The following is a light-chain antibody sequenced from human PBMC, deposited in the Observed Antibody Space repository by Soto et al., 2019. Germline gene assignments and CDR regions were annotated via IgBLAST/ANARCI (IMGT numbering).Light chain of an antibody. CDR1: QSVSSSY. J-gene: IGKJ5*01. V-gene: IGKV3-20*01. Sequence: EIVLTQSPGTLSLSPGERATLSCRASQSVSSSYLAWYQQKPGQAPRLLMSDASTRATGIPDRFSGSGSGTDFTLTINRLEPDDFAVYYCQQYGRSPRTFGQGTRLEIK. CDR3: QQYGRSPRT. CDR2: DAS.